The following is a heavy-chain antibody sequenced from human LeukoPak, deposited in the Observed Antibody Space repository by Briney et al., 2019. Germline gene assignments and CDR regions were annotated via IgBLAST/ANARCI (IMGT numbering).Heavy chain of an antibody. CDR1: GYPLSNYG. D-gene: IGHD2-2*01. CDR3: ARARRIVVVPAAPEAHIAARRYYFDY. Sequence: ASVKVSCKASGYPLSNYGITWVRQAPGQGLEWMGWIIAYNGNIHYAQKFQGRVTITRNTSISTAYMELSSLRSEDTAVYYCARARRIVVVPAAPEAHIAARRYYFDYWGQGTLVTVSS. J-gene: IGHJ4*02. V-gene: IGHV1-8*03. CDR2: IIAYNGNI.